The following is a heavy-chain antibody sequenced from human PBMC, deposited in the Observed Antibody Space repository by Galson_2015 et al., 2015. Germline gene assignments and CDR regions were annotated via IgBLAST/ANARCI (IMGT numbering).Heavy chain of an antibody. CDR1: GFTFSSYA. Sequence: SLRLSCAASGFTFSSYAMSWVRQAPGKGLEWVSAISGSGSSTYYADSVKGRFTISRDNTKNTLYLQMNSLRAEDTAVYYCAKGDIAAAAQGQRSYYMDVWGKGTTVTVSS. CDR3: AKGDIAAAAQGQRSYYMDV. J-gene: IGHJ6*03. D-gene: IGHD6-13*01. V-gene: IGHV3-23*01. CDR2: ISGSGSST.